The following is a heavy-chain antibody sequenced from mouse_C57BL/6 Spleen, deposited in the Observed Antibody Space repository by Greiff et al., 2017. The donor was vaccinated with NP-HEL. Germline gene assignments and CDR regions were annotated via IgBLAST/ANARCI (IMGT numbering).Heavy chain of an antibody. J-gene: IGHJ2*01. CDR1: GYTFTSYW. D-gene: IGHD2-4*01. CDR2: IHPNSGST. Sequence: QVQLQQPGAELVKPGASVKLSCKASGYTFTSYWMHWVKQRPGQGLEWIGMIHPNSGSTNYNEKFKSKATLTVDKSSSTAYMQLSSLTSEDSAVYYCARMGVYYDLDYWGQGTTLTVSS. CDR3: ARMGVYYDLDY. V-gene: IGHV1-64*01.